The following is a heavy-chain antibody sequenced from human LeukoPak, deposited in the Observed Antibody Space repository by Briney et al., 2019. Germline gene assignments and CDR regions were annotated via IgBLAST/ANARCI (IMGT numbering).Heavy chain of an antibody. CDR1: GGSFSGYY. J-gene: IGHJ4*02. D-gene: IGHD3-10*01. V-gene: IGHV4-34*01. CDR3: ASTNVLLWFGELSKTAYFDY. Sequence: SETLSLTCAVYGGSFSGYYWNWIRQPPGKGLEWIGEINHSGSTSYNPSLKSRVTISVDTSKNQFSLKLSSVTAADTAVYYCASTNVLLWFGELSKTAYFDYWGQGTLVTVSS. CDR2: INHSGST.